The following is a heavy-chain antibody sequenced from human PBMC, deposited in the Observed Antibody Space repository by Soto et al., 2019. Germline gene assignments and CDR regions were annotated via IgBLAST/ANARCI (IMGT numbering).Heavy chain of an antibody. V-gene: IGHV3-33*01. CDR3: ARDSAYYDYIWGSYRSAGMYAFDI. J-gene: IGHJ3*02. D-gene: IGHD3-16*02. Sequence: GGSLRLSCAASGFTFSSYGMHWVRQAPGKGLEWVAVIWYDGSNKYYADSVKGRFTISRDNSKNTLYLQMNSLRAEDTAVYYCARDSAYYDYIWGSYRSAGMYAFDIWGQGTMVTVSS. CDR1: GFTFSSYG. CDR2: IWYDGSNK.